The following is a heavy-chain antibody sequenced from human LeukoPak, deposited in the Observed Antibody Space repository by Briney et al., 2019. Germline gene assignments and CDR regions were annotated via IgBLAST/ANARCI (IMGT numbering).Heavy chain of an antibody. V-gene: IGHV4-39*02. J-gene: IGHJ5*02. CDR3: ARDVDIVATVWFDP. Sequence: SETLSLTCTVSGGSISSSSYYWGWIRQPPGKGLEWIGAIYYSGSTYYNPSLKSRVTISVDTSQNQFSLRLSSVTAADTAVYYCARDVDIVATVWFDPWGQGTLVTVSS. D-gene: IGHD5-12*01. CDR1: GGSISSSSYY. CDR2: IYYSGST.